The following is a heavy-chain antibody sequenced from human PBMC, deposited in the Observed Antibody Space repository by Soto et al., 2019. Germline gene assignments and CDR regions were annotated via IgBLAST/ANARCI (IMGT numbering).Heavy chain of an antibody. D-gene: IGHD7-27*01. CDR1: GGSISSYY. V-gene: IGHV4-59*01. CDR2: IYYSGST. Sequence: QVQLQESGPGLVKPSETLSLTCTVSGGSISSYYWSWIRQPQGKGLEWIGYIYYSGSTNYNPSLKSRVTISVDTSKNQFSLKRSSVTAADTAVYYRARGWGGYCQHWGQGTLVTVSS. J-gene: IGHJ1*01. CDR3: ARGWGGYCQH.